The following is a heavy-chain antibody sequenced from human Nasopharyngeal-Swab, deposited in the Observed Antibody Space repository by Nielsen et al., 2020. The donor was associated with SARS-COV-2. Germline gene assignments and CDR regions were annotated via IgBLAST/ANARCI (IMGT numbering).Heavy chain of an antibody. CDR3: ARDRNFVWNGAVGLDY. CDR2: IYYSGST. J-gene: IGHJ4*02. D-gene: IGHD1-1*01. V-gene: IGHV4-39*07. Sequence: WIRQPPGKGLEWIGSIYYSGSTYYNPSLKSRVTISVDTSKNQFSPKLSSVTAADTAVYYCARDRNFVWNGAVGLDYWGQGTLVTVSS.